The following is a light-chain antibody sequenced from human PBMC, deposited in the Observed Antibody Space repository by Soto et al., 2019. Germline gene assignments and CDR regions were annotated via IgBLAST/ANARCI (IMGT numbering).Light chain of an antibody. Sequence: DIQMTQSPSSVSASVGQSVTITCRASQTIHSFLAWYQQKAEKAPKLLIYDASNLESGVPSRFSGSGSGTEFTLTVSSLQPDEFATFYCQQFHSFPWTVGQGTKVDIK. J-gene: IGKJ1*01. V-gene: IGKV1-5*01. CDR1: QTIHSF. CDR3: QQFHSFPWT. CDR2: DAS.